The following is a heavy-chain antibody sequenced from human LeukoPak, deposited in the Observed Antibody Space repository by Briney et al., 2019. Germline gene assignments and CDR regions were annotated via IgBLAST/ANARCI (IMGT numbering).Heavy chain of an antibody. Sequence: GGSLRLSCAASGFTFSDYSMNWVRQAPGKGLEWVSSISRSSRHVYYAGSVKGRFTISRDNAKNSLYLLMNSLRAEDMAVYFCVRDLMGSGSTTAYLHHWGQGTLVTVSS. J-gene: IGHJ1*01. CDR2: ISRSSRHV. V-gene: IGHV3-21*01. CDR1: GFTFSDYS. D-gene: IGHD1-1*01. CDR3: VRDLMGSGSTTAYLHH.